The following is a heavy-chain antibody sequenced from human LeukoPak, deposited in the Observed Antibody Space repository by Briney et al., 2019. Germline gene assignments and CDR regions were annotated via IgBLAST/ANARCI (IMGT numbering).Heavy chain of an antibody. V-gene: IGHV3-30-3*01. D-gene: IGHD5-12*01. CDR3: ARVLFSGYGGPYYYGMDV. CDR1: GFTFSSYA. Sequence: GGSLRLSCAASGFTFSSYAMHWVSQAPGKGLEWVAVISYDGSNKYYADSVKGRFTISRDNSKNTLYLQMNSLRAEDTAVYYCARVLFSGYGGPYYYGMDVWGHGTTVTVSS. CDR2: ISYDGSNK. J-gene: IGHJ6*02.